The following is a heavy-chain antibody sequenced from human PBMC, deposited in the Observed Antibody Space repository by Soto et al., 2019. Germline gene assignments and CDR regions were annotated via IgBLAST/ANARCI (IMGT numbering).Heavy chain of an antibody. CDR3: ERETHEGVYGMDV. CDR1: GCTSTNNN. CDR2: INPSGGTI. Sequence: ASVKVSCKASGCTSTNNNIHWWRQAPGQGLEWMGSINPSGGTIRHAQRFQGRVTMTRGTSTSTVYMDLSSLRSAVTAVYYCERETHEGVYGMDVWGQGTTVTVSS. J-gene: IGHJ6*02. V-gene: IGHV1-46*01. D-gene: IGHD2-8*01.